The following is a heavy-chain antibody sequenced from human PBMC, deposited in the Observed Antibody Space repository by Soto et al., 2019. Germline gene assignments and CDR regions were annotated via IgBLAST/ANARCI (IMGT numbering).Heavy chain of an antibody. CDR1: GYSFTNND. J-gene: IGHJ5*02. V-gene: IGHV1-8*01. Sequence: ASVKVSCKASGYSFTNNDVSWVRQATGQGLEWMGWMNPGSGDTGYAQKFQGRVTMTRDISIATAYMELSSLRSDDTAIYYCARMATFGSLNWFDPWGQGTLVTVSS. CDR3: ARMATFGSLNWFDP. D-gene: IGHD3-16*01. CDR2: MNPGSGDT.